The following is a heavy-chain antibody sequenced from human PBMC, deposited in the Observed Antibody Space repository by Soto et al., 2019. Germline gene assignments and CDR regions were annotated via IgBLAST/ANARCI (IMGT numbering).Heavy chain of an antibody. CDR3: ARRAGAVPGRIDF. D-gene: IGHD6-19*01. Sequence: HVQLQESGPGLVKPSETLSLICTVSGDSISSYYWSWIRQPPGKGLEWIGFIYYTGSTNYNPSLKSRVTISVDTSKNQLSLKLSSVTAADTAVYYCARRAGAVPGRIDFWCQGTLVTVSS. CDR2: IYYTGST. V-gene: IGHV4-59*08. CDR1: GDSISSYY. J-gene: IGHJ4*02.